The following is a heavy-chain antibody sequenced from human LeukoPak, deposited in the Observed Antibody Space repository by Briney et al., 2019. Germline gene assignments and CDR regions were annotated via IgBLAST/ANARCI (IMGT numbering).Heavy chain of an antibody. CDR2: IKQDGSEK. CDR1: GFTFSSYW. CDR3: AKAPDVVVVVAATPYYFDY. V-gene: IGHV3-7*03. D-gene: IGHD2-15*01. J-gene: IGHJ4*02. Sequence: GGSLRLSCAASGFTFSSYWMSWVRQAPGKGLEWVANIKQDGSEKYYVDSVKGRFTISRDNAKNSLYLQMNSLRAEDTALYYCAKAPDVVVVVAATPYYFDYWGQGTLDTVSS.